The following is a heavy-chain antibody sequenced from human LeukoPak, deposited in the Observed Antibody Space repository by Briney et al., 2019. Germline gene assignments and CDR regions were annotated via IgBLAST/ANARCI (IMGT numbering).Heavy chain of an antibody. CDR2: ISGSGGST. CDR3: AKDVSFSSWMSYYFDY. D-gene: IGHD6-13*01. Sequence: PGGSLRLSCAASGFTFSSYAMSWVRQAPGKGLEWVSAISGSGGSTYYADSVKGRFTISRDNSKNTLYLQMNSLRAEDTAVYYCAKDVSFSSWMSYYFDYWGQGTLVTVFS. V-gene: IGHV3-23*01. CDR1: GFTFSSYA. J-gene: IGHJ4*02.